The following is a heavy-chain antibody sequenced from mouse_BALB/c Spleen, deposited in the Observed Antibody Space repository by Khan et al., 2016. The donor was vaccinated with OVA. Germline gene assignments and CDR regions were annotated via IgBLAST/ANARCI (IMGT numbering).Heavy chain of an antibody. CDR2: IWSGGST. D-gene: IGHD3-3*01. V-gene: IGHV2-6-4*01. CDR1: GFSLSRYS. J-gene: IGHJ1*01. CDR3: ARNRDGGSYWYFDV. Sequence: QVQLKESGPGLVAPSQSLSITCTVSGFSLSRYSVNWVRQPPGKGLEWLGMIWSGGSTDYNSALKSRLSISKDNSKSQVFLKMNSLQSDDTAMYYCARNRDGGSYWYFDVWGAGTTVTVSS.